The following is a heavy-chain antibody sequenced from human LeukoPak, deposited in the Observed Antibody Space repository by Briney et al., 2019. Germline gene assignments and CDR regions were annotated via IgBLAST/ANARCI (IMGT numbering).Heavy chain of an antibody. Sequence: PSETLSLTCTVSGGSISSGSYYWSWIRQPAGKGLEWIGRIYTSGSTNYNPSLKSRVTISVDTSKNQFSLKLSSVTAADTAVYYCARTGPYSSSSGFDYWGQGTLVTVCS. V-gene: IGHV4-61*02. J-gene: IGHJ4*02. D-gene: IGHD6-6*01. CDR1: GGSISSGSYY. CDR2: IYTSGST. CDR3: ARTGPYSSSSGFDY.